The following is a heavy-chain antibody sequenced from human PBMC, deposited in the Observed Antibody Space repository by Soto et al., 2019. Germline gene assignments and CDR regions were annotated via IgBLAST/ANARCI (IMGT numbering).Heavy chain of an antibody. CDR1: GGSISSYY. J-gene: IGHJ5*02. D-gene: IGHD3-22*01. Sequence: SETLSLTCTVSGGSISSYYWSWIRQPPGKGLEWIGYIYYSGSTNYNPSLKSRVTISVDTSKNQFSLKLSSVTAADTAVYYCAIAEDYYDSSGYYLLWFDPWGQGTLVTVSS. CDR2: IYYSGST. CDR3: AIAEDYYDSSGYYLLWFDP. V-gene: IGHV4-59*01.